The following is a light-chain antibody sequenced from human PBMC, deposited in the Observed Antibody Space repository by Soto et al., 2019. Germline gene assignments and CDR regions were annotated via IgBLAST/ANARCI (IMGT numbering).Light chain of an antibody. CDR3: QSYDSSLRLAV. CDR2: VSR. CDR1: SSDVGRNY. V-gene: IGLV1-40*01. J-gene: IGLJ3*02. Sequence: QSVLTQPPSASATPGQRVIISCSGSSSDVGRNYVHWYQHFPGTAPKLLIYVSRNRPSGVPDRFSGSKSGTSASLAITGLQTDDEADYYCQSYDSSLRLAVFGGGTKLTVL.